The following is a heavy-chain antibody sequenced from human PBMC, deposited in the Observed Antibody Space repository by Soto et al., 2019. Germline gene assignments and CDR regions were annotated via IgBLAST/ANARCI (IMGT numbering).Heavy chain of an antibody. Sequence: QVQLVQSGAEVKKPGASVKVSCKASGYTFTSYAMHWVRQAPGQRLEWMGWINAGNGNTKYSPKFQGRVTITRDTSASTAYMELSSLRSEDTAVYYCARVRYGDGPRAFDIWGQGTMVTVSS. J-gene: IGHJ3*02. V-gene: IGHV1-3*01. D-gene: IGHD4-17*01. CDR1: GYTFTSYA. CDR3: ARVRYGDGPRAFDI. CDR2: INAGNGNT.